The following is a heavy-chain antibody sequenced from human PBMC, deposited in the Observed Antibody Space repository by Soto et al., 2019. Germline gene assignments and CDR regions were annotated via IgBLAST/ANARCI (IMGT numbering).Heavy chain of an antibody. V-gene: IGHV3-23*01. CDR2: ISGSGGST. CDR1: GFTFSSYA. J-gene: IGHJ6*02. CDR3: AKGEGIFGVEKHHYYYYGMDV. D-gene: IGHD3-3*01. Sequence: GGSLRLSCAASGFTFSSYAMSWVRQAPGKGLEWVSAISGSGGSTYYADSVKGRFTISRDNSKNTLYLQMNSLRAEDTAVYYCAKGEGIFGVEKHHYYYYGMDVWGQGNTVTVSS.